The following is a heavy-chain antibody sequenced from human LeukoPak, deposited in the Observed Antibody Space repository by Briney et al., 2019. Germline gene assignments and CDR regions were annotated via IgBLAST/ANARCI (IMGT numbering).Heavy chain of an antibody. D-gene: IGHD3-22*01. CDR1: GYTFTSYA. CDR2: INAGNGNT. CDR3: ARDEMIVLRGHWFDP. V-gene: IGHV1-3*01. Sequence: ASVKVSCKASGYTFTSYAMHWVRQAPGQRLEWMGWINAGNGNTKYSQKFQGRVTMTTDTSTSTAYMELRSLRSDDTAVYYCARDEMIVLRGHWFDPWGQGTLVTVSS. J-gene: IGHJ5*02.